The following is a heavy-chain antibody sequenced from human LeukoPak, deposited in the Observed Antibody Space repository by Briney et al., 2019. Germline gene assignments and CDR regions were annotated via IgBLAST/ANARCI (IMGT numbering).Heavy chain of an antibody. D-gene: IGHD3-22*01. CDR2: IRYDGSNK. V-gene: IGHV3-30*02. Sequence: PGGSLRLSXAASGFTFSSYGMHWVAQAPGKGRVWVAFIRYDGSNKYYADSVKGRFTISRYNYKNTLYLQMNSLKAEDTAVYYCAKGFDRFDYWGQGTLVTVSS. CDR1: GFTFSSYG. J-gene: IGHJ4*02. CDR3: AKGFDRFDY.